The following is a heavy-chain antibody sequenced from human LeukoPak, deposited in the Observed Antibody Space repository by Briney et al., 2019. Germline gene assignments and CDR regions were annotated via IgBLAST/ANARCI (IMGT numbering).Heavy chain of an antibody. CDR1: GGTFSSYA. Sequence: SVKVSCKASGGTFSSYAISWVRQAPGQGLEWMGGIIPIFGTANYAQKFQGRVTITADESTSTGYMELSSLRSEDTAVYYCARAMGVYCTNGVCPGGGFDVWGQGTMVTVSS. D-gene: IGHD2-8*01. CDR3: ARAMGVYCTNGVCPGGGFDV. V-gene: IGHV1-69*01. J-gene: IGHJ3*01. CDR2: IIPIFGTA.